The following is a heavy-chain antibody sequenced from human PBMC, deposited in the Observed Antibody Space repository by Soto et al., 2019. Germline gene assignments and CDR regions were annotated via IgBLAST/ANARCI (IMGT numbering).Heavy chain of an antibody. Sequence: ASVKVSCNASGYTFTSYGISWVRQAPGQGLEWMGWISAYNGNTNYAQKLQGRVTMTTDTSTSTAYMELRSLRSDDTAVYYCAREIEVAGTVSWFDPWGQGSLVTV. CDR3: AREIEVAGTVSWFDP. J-gene: IGHJ5*02. CDR1: GYTFTSYG. V-gene: IGHV1-18*04. CDR2: ISAYNGNT. D-gene: IGHD6-19*01.